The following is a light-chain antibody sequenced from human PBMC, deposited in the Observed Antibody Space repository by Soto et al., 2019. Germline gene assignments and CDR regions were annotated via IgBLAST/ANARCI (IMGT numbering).Light chain of an antibody. CDR1: NTDVGGHNY. J-gene: IGLJ6*01. CDR2: EVR. V-gene: IGLV2-14*01. Sequence: QSVLTQPASVSGSPGQSITVSCIGTNTDVGGHNYVSWYQHRPGKAPRLMIYEVRNRLSGVSNRFSGSKSGNTASLTISGLQSEDEADYYCTSYTPTGALVFGSGTKVTVL. CDR3: TSYTPTGALV.